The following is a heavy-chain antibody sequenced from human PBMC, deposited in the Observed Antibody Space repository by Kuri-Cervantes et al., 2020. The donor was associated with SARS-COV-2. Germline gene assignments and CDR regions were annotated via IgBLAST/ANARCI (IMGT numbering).Heavy chain of an antibody. Sequence: ETLSLTCAASGFTFSSYAMSWVRQAPGKGLEWVSAISGSGGSTYYADSVKGRFTISRDNSKNTLYLQMSSLRAEDTAVYYCARDYYDSSAYYSYGMDVWGHGTTVTVSS. CDR1: GFTFSSYA. V-gene: IGHV3-23*01. CDR2: ISGSGGST. CDR3: ARDYYDSSAYYSYGMDV. D-gene: IGHD3-22*01. J-gene: IGHJ6*02.